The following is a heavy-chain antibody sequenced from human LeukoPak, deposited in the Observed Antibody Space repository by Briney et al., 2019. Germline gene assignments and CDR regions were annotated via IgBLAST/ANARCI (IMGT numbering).Heavy chain of an antibody. V-gene: IGHV4-59*12. J-gene: IGHJ4*02. CDR1: GGSISSYY. D-gene: IGHD2-15*01. CDR3: ARDSAMGAASFDY. Sequence: SETLSLTCTVSGGSISSYYWSWIRQPPGKGLEWIGYIYYSGSTYYNPSLKNRVTISLDTTKNHFSLQLTSVTAADTAVYYCARDSAMGAASFDYWGQGTLVTVSS. CDR2: IYYSGST.